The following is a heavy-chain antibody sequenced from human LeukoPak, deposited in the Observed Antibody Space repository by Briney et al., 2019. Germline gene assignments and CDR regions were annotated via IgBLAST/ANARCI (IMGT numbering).Heavy chain of an antibody. V-gene: IGHV3-7*05. J-gene: IGHJ4*02. CDR2: MNQDGGET. Sequence: GGSLRLSCAASGFTFSNYWMNWVRQAPGEGLECVANMNQDGGETYYLDSVKGRFTISRDNAKNSLYLQMNSLRVEDTAMYYCVRGFSGSASYWGQGTLVTVSS. CDR1: GFTFSNYW. D-gene: IGHD5-12*01. CDR3: VRGFSGSASY.